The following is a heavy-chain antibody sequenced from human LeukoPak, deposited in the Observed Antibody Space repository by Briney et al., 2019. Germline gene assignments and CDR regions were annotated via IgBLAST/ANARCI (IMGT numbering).Heavy chain of an antibody. CDR2: IYHSGST. J-gene: IGHJ4*02. CDR3: ARARGQSGVDY. D-gene: IGHD3-10*01. Sequence: KSSETLSLTCTVSGGSISSGGYYWRWIRQPPGKGLEWIGYIYHSGSTYYNPSLKSRVTISVDRSKNQFSLKLSSVTAADTAVYYCARARGQSGVDYWGQGTLVTVSS. V-gene: IGHV4-30-2*01. CDR1: GGSISSGGYY.